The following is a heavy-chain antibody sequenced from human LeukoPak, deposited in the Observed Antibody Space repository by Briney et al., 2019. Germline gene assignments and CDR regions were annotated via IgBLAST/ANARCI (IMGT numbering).Heavy chain of an antibody. CDR1: GFTFSTYG. J-gene: IGHJ4*02. Sequence: GGTLRLSCAASGFTFSTYGMSWVRQAPGKGLEWVSGISGSGGATYYADSVKGRFTISRDDPHNTLYLQMNSLRAEDTAVYYCARDTGYYDSSGYYGTNLDYWGQGTLVIVSS. CDR2: ISGSGGAT. V-gene: IGHV3-23*01. D-gene: IGHD3-22*01. CDR3: ARDTGYYDSSGYYGTNLDY.